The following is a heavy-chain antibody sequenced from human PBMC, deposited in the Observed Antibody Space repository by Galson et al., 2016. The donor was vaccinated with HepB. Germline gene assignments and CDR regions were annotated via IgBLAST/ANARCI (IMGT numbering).Heavy chain of an antibody. D-gene: IGHD3-9*01. V-gene: IGHV1-2*02. J-gene: IGHJ4*02. CDR2: INPNSGGT. Sequence: SVKVSCKASGYTFTDYYMHWVRQPPGQGLEWMGWINPNSGGTNYAQKFQGRVTMTRDPSISTAYMELGRLTSGDTAVYYCTRAPIRDDILTGYYTPPPDFDYWGQGTLVTVSS. CDR3: TRAPIRDDILTGYYTPPPDFDY. CDR1: GYTFTDYY.